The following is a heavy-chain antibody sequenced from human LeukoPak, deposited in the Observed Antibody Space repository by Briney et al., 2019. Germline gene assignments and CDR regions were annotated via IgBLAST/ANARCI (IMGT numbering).Heavy chain of an antibody. V-gene: IGHV4-59*08. CDR1: GGSISSYY. Sequence: KPSETLSLTCTVSGGSISSYYWSWIRQPPGKGLEWIGYIYYSGSTNYNPSLKGRVTISVDTSKNQFSLKLSSVTAADTAVYYCARQKTYSSSWRYYYDSSGYLPADAFDIWGQGTMVTVSS. CDR3: ARQKTYSSSWRYYYDSSGYLPADAFDI. CDR2: IYYSGST. J-gene: IGHJ3*02. D-gene: IGHD3-22*01.